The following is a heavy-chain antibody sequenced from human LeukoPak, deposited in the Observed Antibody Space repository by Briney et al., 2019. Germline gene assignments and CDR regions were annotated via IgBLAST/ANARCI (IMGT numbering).Heavy chain of an antibody. CDR1: GGSISSSSYY. D-gene: IGHD3-10*01. V-gene: IGHV4-39*01. CDR3: ARGQLWFGEHRSFRWFDP. Sequence: TSETLSLTCTVSGGSISSSSYYWGWIRQPPGKGLEWIGSIYYSGSTYYNPSLKSRVTISVDTSKNQFSLKLSSVTAADTAVYYCARGQLWFGEHRSFRWFDPWGQGTLVTVSS. CDR2: IYYSGST. J-gene: IGHJ5*02.